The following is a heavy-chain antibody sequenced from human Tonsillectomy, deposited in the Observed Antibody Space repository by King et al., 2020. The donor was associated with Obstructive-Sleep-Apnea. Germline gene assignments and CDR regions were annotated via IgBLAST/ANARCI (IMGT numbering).Heavy chain of an antibody. V-gene: IGHV3-23*04. CDR1: GFTFSNYA. Sequence: DVQLVESGGVLVQRGGSLRLSCAASGFTFSNYAMSWVRQAPGKGPEWVSGISGRGSSAYYADSAKDRFTISRDNSNNTLYLKMNSLRAEATAMYSCAEGSGLRQIIMAQWGQGTLVTVSS. CDR2: ISGRGSSA. CDR3: AEGSGLRQIIMAQ. D-gene: IGHD3-10*01. J-gene: IGHJ4*02.